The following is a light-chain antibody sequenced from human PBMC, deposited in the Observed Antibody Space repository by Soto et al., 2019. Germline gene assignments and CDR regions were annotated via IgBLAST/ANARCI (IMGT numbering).Light chain of an antibody. V-gene: IGKV3-11*01. CDR3: QQRDVWPPIT. CDR2: DAS. Sequence: EVVLTQSPAPLSLSPGERATLSCRASQSVRTSLAWYQHKPGQAPRLVIYDASLRANGVPARFGGSGSGTDFTLTINSLEPEDFAVYYCQQRDVWPPITFGQGTRLEIK. J-gene: IGKJ5*01. CDR1: QSVRTS.